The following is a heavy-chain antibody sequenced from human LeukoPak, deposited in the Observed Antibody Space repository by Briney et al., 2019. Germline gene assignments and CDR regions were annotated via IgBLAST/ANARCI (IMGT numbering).Heavy chain of an antibody. J-gene: IGHJ6*03. D-gene: IGHD3-10*01. CDR3: ARHRVIEGYYYYYYMDV. CDR2: INHSGST. CDR1: GGSFSGYY. Sequence: SETLSLTCGVYGGSFSGYYWSWIRQHPGKGLEWIGKINHSGSTNYNPSLKSRVTISVDTSKNRFSLKLSSVTAADTAVYYCARHRVIEGYYYYYYMDVWGKGTTVTISS. V-gene: IGHV4-34*01.